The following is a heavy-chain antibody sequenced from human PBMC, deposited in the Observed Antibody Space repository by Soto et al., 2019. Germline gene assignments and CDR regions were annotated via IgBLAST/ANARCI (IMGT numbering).Heavy chain of an antibody. D-gene: IGHD3-22*01. Sequence: QVQLVESGGGVVQPGRSLRLSCAASGFTFSSYAMHWVRQAPGKGLEWVAVISYDGSNKYYADSVKGRFTISRDNSKNTLYMQMNSLRAEDTAVYYCARVGDLGYYDSSGYYFGYFQHWGQGTLVTVSS. CDR2: ISYDGSNK. CDR1: GFTFSSYA. CDR3: ARVGDLGYYDSSGYYFGYFQH. J-gene: IGHJ1*01. V-gene: IGHV3-30-3*01.